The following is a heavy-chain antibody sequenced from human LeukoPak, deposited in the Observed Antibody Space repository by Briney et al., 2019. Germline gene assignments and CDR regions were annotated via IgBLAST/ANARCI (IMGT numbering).Heavy chain of an antibody. V-gene: IGHV1-18*01. CDR3: ASSLCGGSCYFAFDI. D-gene: IGHD2-15*01. Sequence: ASVKVSCKASGYSFTSYGLNWVRQAPGQGLEWMGWISAYNGKTFYAEKFQGRVTMTRDTSTSTAYMELSSLRSEDTAVYYCASSLCGGSCYFAFDIWGQGTMVTVSS. CDR1: GYSFTSYG. CDR2: ISAYNGKT. J-gene: IGHJ3*02.